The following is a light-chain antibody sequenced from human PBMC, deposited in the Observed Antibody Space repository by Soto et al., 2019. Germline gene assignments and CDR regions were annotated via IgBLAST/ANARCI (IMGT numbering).Light chain of an antibody. CDR2: GTS. CDR1: QSVSSSY. J-gene: IGKJ1*01. Sequence: IVLTQSPGTLSPSPGERATLSCRASQSVSSSYLAWYQQKPGQAPRLLIYGTSSRASAIPDRFSGSGSGTDFTLTISRLEPEDFAVYYCQQYGSSSCTFGQGTKVEIK. V-gene: IGKV3-20*01. CDR3: QQYGSSSCT.